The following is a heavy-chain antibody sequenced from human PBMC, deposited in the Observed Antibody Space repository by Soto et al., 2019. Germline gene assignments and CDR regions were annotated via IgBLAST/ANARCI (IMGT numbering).Heavy chain of an antibody. CDR3: AIEVAGTSAFDI. V-gene: IGHV1-18*01. CDR1: GYTFTSYG. Sequence: ASVKVSCQASGYTFTSYGISWVRQAPGQGLEWMGWISAYNGNTNYAQKLQGRVTMTTDTSTSTAYMELRRLRSDDTAVYYCAIEVAGTSAFDIWGQGTMVTVSS. D-gene: IGHD6-19*01. J-gene: IGHJ3*02. CDR2: ISAYNGNT.